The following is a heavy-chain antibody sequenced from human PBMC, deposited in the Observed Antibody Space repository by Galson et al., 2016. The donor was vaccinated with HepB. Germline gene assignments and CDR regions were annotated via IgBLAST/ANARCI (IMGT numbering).Heavy chain of an antibody. CDR1: GFTFSDYY. V-gene: IGHV3-74*01. CDR3: TRDLATVADTWFDP. D-gene: IGHD6-19*01. J-gene: IGHJ5*02. CDR2: LSSDGNTT. Sequence: SLRLSCAASGFTFSDYYMHWVRQGSGRGLMWVSRLSSDGNTTTYADSVKGRFTISRDNAKNTLYLQMNSLRAEDTAMYFCTRDLATVADTWFDPWGQGTLVTVSS.